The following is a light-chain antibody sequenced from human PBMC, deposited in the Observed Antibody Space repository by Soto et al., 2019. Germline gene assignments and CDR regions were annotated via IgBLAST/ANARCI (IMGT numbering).Light chain of an antibody. J-gene: IGLJ1*01. V-gene: IGLV2-18*02. CDR2: EVS. Sequence: QSALTQPPSVSGSPGQSVAISCTGTSSDVGSYNRVSWYQQPPGAAPKLMIYEVSNRPSGVPDRFSGSKSGNTASLTISGPQAEDEADYYCNSYTGSSTYVFGTGTKVTVL. CDR1: SSDVGSYNR. CDR3: NSYTGSSTYV.